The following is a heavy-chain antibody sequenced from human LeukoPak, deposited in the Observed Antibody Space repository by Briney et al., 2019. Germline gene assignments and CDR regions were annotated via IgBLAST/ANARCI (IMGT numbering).Heavy chain of an antibody. CDR1: GYTFTSYY. CDR3: ARAWVGDSQRDDAFDI. Sequence: ASVKVSCKASGYTFTSYYMHWVRQAPGQGLEWMGIINPSGGSTSYAQKLQGRVTMTRDMSTSTVYMELSSLRSEDTAVYYCARAWVGDSQRDDAFDIWGQGTMVTVSS. J-gene: IGHJ3*02. D-gene: IGHD3-16*01. V-gene: IGHV1-46*01. CDR2: INPSGGST.